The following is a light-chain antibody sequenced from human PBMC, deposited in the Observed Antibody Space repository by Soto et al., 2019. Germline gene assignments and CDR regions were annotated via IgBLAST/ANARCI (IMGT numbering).Light chain of an antibody. CDR2: DAS. V-gene: IGKV3-20*01. CDR1: QSISSTY. CDR3: QHYDSARWT. J-gene: IGKJ1*01. Sequence: EIGLTQSPGTLSLTPGERATLSCRASQSISSTYLTWYHQRPGQAPRLLIYDASRRATGIPDRFSGSGSGTDFSLTISRLEPEDFAVYYCQHYDSARWTFGLGTKVDIK.